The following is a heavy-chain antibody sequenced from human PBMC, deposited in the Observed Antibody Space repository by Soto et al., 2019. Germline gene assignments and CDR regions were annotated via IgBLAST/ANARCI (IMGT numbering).Heavy chain of an antibody. J-gene: IGHJ5*02. V-gene: IGHV1-69*01. D-gene: IGHD1-1*01. CDR3: ARDPMHSTIAGTTDDH. Sequence: QVRLVQSGAEVKKPGSSVKVSCKTSGSTFRRDALSWLRQAPGQGLEWMGGIIPIFGTANYAQKFQGRVTITADESTSTAYLELSSLTSEDTAVYYCARDPMHSTIAGTTDDHWGHGTLVAVSS. CDR1: GSTFRRDA. CDR2: IIPIFGTA.